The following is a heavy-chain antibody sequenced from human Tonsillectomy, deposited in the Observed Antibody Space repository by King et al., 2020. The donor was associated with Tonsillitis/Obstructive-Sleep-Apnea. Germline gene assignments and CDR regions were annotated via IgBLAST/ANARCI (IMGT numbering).Heavy chain of an antibody. J-gene: IGHJ4*02. CDR1: GFSLSTSGVG. D-gene: IGHD3-3*01. CDR3: AHRFTIFGVPYFDY. CDR2: IYWDDDK. Sequence: ITLKESGPTLVKPPQTLTLTCTFSGFSLSTSGVGVGWIRQPPGKALEWLALIYWDDDKRYSPSLKSRLTITKDTSKNQVVLTMTNMDPVDTATYYCAHRFTIFGVPYFDYWGQGTLVTVSS. V-gene: IGHV2-5*02.